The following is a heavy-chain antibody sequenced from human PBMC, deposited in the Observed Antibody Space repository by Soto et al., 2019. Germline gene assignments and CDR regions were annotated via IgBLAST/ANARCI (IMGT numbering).Heavy chain of an antibody. CDR3: AKDTAPAVGTLGYVAL. CDR2: ISASATTT. Sequence: EVQLLDSGGGVLQPGGSLRLSCAASGFTFRTSAMSWLRQAPGKGLEWVSGISASATTTYYADSVKGRFTISRDNSENTLSMQTTSLRAEDTAVYCCAKDTAPAVGTLGYVALWGRGTVVTVSS. D-gene: IGHD6-13*01. V-gene: IGHV3-23*01. CDR1: GFTFRTSA. J-gene: IGHJ2*01.